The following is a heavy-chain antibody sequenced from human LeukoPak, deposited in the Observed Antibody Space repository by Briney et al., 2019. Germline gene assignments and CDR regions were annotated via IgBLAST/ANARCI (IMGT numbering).Heavy chain of an antibody. CDR2: INHSGST. CDR3: ARRGHSTGWSFDY. D-gene: IGHD6-19*01. V-gene: IGHV4-34*01. J-gene: IGHJ4*02. CDR1: GGSFSGYY. Sequence: KPSETLSLTCAVYGGSFSGYYWSWIRQPPGKGLEWIGEINHSGSTNYNPSLKSRVTISVDTSKNQFSLKLSSVTAADSAVYYCARRGHSTGWSFDYWGQGILVTVSS.